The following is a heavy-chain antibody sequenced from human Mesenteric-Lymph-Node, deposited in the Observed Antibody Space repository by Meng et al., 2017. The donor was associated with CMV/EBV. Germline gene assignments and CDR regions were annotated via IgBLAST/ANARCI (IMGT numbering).Heavy chain of an antibody. D-gene: IGHD4-23*01. Sequence: TVSGGSISSGAYYWNWIRQQPGKGLEWIGYIYYSGSTHYNPSLKSRVTISVDTSKNQFSLKLSSVTAADTAVYYCASCYGGNAWYFDLWGRGTLVTVSS. CDR3: ASCYGGNAWYFDL. CDR1: GGSISSGAYY. CDR2: IYYSGST. J-gene: IGHJ2*01. V-gene: IGHV4-31*02.